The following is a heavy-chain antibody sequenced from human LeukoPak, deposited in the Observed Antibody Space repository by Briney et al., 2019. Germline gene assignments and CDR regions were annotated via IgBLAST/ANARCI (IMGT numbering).Heavy chain of an antibody. CDR2: INPNSGGT. CDR3: ASGGEWFGESPIDY. CDR1: GYTFTGYY. V-gene: IGHV1-2*02. Sequence: ASVKVSCKASGYTFTGYYMHWVLQAPGQWLEWMGCINPNSGGTNYAQKFQGRVNMPRETSISTAYMELSRLRSDDTAVYYCASGGEWFGESPIDYWGQGTLVTVSS. D-gene: IGHD3-10*01. J-gene: IGHJ4*02.